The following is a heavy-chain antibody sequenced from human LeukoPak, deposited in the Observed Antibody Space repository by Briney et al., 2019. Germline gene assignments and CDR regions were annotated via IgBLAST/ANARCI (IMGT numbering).Heavy chain of an antibody. V-gene: IGHV4-34*01. CDR2: VNYSGST. Sequence: SETLSLTCAVSGGSLSEFYWNWIRQSPVKGLEWIREVNYSGSTAYSPSLKSRVTISVDASKNQFSLTVSSLTAADTAVYYCARVGDLYRAHRVRGLSPDYYYMDAWGKGTTVTVSS. CDR3: ARVGDLYRAHRVRGLSPDYYYMDA. D-gene: IGHD3-10*01. CDR1: GGSLSEFY. J-gene: IGHJ6*03.